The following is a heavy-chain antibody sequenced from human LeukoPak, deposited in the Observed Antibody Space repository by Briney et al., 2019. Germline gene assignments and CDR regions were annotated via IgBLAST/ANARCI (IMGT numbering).Heavy chain of an antibody. CDR1: GFTFRGYW. Sequence: GGSLRLSCAASGFTFRGYWMSWVRQAPGKGLEWVANISQGGSVKYYVDSVKGRFTISRDDAKNSLYVQMNSLRDEDTAVYYCARVGYSGWNLEYWGQGTLVTVSS. CDR2: ISQGGSVK. J-gene: IGHJ4*02. V-gene: IGHV3-7*01. D-gene: IGHD5-12*01. CDR3: ARVGYSGWNLEY.